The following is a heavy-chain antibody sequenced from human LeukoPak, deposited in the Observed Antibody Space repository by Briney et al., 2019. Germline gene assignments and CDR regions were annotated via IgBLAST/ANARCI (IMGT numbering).Heavy chain of an antibody. J-gene: IGHJ6*03. CDR1: GGSISSYY. CDR2: IYTSGST. Sequence: SETLSLTCTVSGGSISSYYWSWIRQPPGKGLEWIGYIYTSGSTNYNPSLKSRVTISVDTSKNQFSLKLSSVTAADTAVYYCARAIINSSSWNYYYYMDVWGKGTTVTISS. V-gene: IGHV4-4*08. CDR3: ARAIINSSSWNYYYYMDV. D-gene: IGHD6-13*01.